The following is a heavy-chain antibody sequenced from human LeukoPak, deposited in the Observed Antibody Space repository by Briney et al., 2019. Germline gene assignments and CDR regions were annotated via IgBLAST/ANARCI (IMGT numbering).Heavy chain of an antibody. CDR1: GFSISNYT. CDR2: ICGSGGST. CDR3: AKETVVVVAATPDAFDI. D-gene: IGHD2-15*01. J-gene: IGHJ3*02. V-gene: IGHV3-23*01. Sequence: GGALRLSCAAPGFSISNYTMSGVRPAPQEGVGRVSGICGSGGSTHYADSVKDRFTISRDNSKNTLYLQMNSLRAEDTAVYYCAKETVVVVAATPDAFDIWGQGTMVTVSS.